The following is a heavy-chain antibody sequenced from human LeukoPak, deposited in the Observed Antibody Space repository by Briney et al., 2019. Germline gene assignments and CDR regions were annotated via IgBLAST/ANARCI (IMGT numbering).Heavy chain of an antibody. D-gene: IGHD2-21*02. CDR3: ARDPRRDMGPTNWFDP. V-gene: IGHV1-18*01. J-gene: IGHJ5*02. CDR1: GYTFTSYG. Sequence: ASVKVSCKASGYTFTSYGINWVRQAPGQGLEWMGWISVYNGNTNYTQKFQGRVTMTTDTSTTTVYMELRSLRFDDTAVYYCARDPRRDMGPTNWFDPWGQGTLVTVSS. CDR2: ISVYNGNT.